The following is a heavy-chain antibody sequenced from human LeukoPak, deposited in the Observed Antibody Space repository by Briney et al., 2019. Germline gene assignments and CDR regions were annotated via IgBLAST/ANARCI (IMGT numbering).Heavy chain of an antibody. V-gene: IGHV4-61*02. D-gene: IGHD1-1*01. CDR2: IQTSGRI. CDR3: ARTRWNGVSGTYSAA. J-gene: IGHJ5*02. Sequence: SQTLSLTYSLSGGSFTRGPYYWNGIRQPAGKGLEWIGRIQTSGRINYSPSLKTRVTIFLDTPNNLLSLHLRSVTAADTALYFRARTRWNGVSGTYSAAWRRATQVTVSS. CDR1: GGSFTRGPYY.